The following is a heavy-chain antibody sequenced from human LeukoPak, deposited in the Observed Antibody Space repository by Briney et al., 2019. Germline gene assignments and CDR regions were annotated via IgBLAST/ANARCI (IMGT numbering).Heavy chain of an antibody. D-gene: IGHD3-10*01. Sequence: ASVTVSCKPSGYTFTGYYMHWVRQAPGQGLEWMGWINPSTGGRYPNSGATNYAQKFQGRVTMTRDTSISTAYMELSRLTSDDTAVYYCARDMRRGRDYYGSGTLEFWGQGTLVPVSS. CDR2: INPSTGGRYPNSGAT. CDR1: GYTFTGYY. V-gene: IGHV1-2*02. CDR3: ARDMRRGRDYYGSGTLEF. J-gene: IGHJ4*02.